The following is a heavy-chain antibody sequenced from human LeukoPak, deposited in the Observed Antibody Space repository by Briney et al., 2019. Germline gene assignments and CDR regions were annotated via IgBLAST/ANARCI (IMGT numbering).Heavy chain of an antibody. D-gene: IGHD2-21*02. CDR1: GFTFSSYS. CDR3: AREAYCGGDLCVWRYFDY. Sequence: GGSLRLSCVASGFTFSSYSMNWVRQAPGKGLEWVSSISSSSSYIFYADSVKGRFTISRDNSKNSLYLQMNSLRAEDTAVYYCAREAYCGGDLCVWRYFDYWGQGTLVTVSS. V-gene: IGHV3-21*01. CDR2: ISSSSSYI. J-gene: IGHJ4*02.